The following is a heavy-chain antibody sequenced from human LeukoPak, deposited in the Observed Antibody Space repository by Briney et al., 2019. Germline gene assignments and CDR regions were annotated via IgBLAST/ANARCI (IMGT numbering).Heavy chain of an antibody. V-gene: IGHV4-59*08. CDR3: GLSGEYYYDSSGYYYYGMDV. CDR1: GGSISSYY. D-gene: IGHD3-22*01. J-gene: IGHJ6*02. CDR2: IYYSGST. Sequence: PSETLSLTCTVSGGSISSYYWSWIRQPPGKGLEWIGYIYYSGSTNYNPSLKSRVTISVDTSKNQFSLKLSSVTAADTAVYYCGLSGEYYYDSSGYYYYGMDVWGQGTTVTVSS.